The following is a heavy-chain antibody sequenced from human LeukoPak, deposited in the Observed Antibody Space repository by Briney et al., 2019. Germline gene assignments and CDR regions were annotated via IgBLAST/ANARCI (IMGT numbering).Heavy chain of an antibody. V-gene: IGHV3-53*01. D-gene: IGHD3-10*01. J-gene: IGHJ4*02. Sequence: GGSLRLSCAASGFTVSSNYMSWVRQAPGKGLEWVSVIYSGGSTYYADSVKGRFTISRDNSKNTLYLQMNSLRAEDTSVYYWARDSVWFGESRYGAQGPRVTVSS. CDR2: IYSGGST. CDR1: GFTVSSNY. CDR3: ARDSVWFGESRY.